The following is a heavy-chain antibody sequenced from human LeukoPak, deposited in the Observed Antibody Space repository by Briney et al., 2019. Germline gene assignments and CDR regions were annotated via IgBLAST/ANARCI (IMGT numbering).Heavy chain of an antibody. J-gene: IGHJ6*02. D-gene: IGHD5-12*01. CDR3: ARDRSVDIVAHDYYYYYGMDV. CDR1: GYTFTSYD. CDR2: INPSGGST. V-gene: IGHV1-46*01. Sequence: ASVKVSCKASGYTFTSYDINWVRQAPGQGLEWMGIINPSGGSTSYAQKFQGRVTITADKSTSTAYMELSSLRSEDTAVYYCARDRSVDIVAHDYYYYYGMDVWGQGTTVTVSS.